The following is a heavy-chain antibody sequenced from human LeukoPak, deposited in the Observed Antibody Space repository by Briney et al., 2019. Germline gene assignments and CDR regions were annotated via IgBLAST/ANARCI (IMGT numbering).Heavy chain of an antibody. CDR3: ARDWDGRYFDY. J-gene: IGHJ4*02. CDR2: TYYRSRWCY. CDR1: GDSVSANRPA. V-gene: IGHV6-1*01. Sequence: SQTLSRTCAISGDSVSANRPAWNWIRQSPSRGLEWLGRTYYRSRWCYDYPVSVKSRITINPDTSKNQFSLHLNSVTPEDTAVYYCARDWDGRYFDYWGQGTLVTVSS. D-gene: IGHD1-26*01.